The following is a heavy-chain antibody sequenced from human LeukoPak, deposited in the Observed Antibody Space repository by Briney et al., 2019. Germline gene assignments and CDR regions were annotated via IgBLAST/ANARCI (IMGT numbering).Heavy chain of an antibody. CDR1: GYTFTSNH. J-gene: IGHJ4*02. CDR3: ARGGLYSSGWYDDFDY. Sequence: ASVKVSCKASGYTFTSNHIHCVRQAPGQGLEWMGVINPSGDSTSYAQKFQGRVTMTRDTSISTAYMELSRLRSDDTAVYYCARGGLYSSGWYDDFDYWGQGTLVTVSS. V-gene: IGHV1-46*01. CDR2: INPSGDST. D-gene: IGHD6-19*01.